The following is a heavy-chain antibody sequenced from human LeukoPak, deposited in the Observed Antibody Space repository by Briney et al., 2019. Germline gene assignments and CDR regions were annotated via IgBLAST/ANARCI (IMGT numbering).Heavy chain of an antibody. CDR1: GDSVSTNSAD. V-gene: IGHV6-1*01. J-gene: IGHJ4*02. CDR3: ARGHNYGFDY. Sequence: SQTLSLTCAISGDSVSTNSADWNWIRQSSSRGLEWLGRTKYRSKWYFDYAVSVKSRITINPDTSKNQFSLQLNSVTPEDTAVYYCARGHNYGFDYWGQGTLVTVSS. CDR2: TKYRSKWYF. D-gene: IGHD5-18*01.